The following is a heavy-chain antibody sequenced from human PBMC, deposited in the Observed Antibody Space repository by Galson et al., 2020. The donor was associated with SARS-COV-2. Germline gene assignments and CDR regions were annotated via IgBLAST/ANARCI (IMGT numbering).Heavy chain of an antibody. Sequence: SETLSLTCTVSGGSISSSSYYWGWIRQPPGKGLEWIGSNYYSGSTYYNPSLKSRVTISVDTSKNQFSLKLSSVTAADTAVYYSARRVIGYSCGRDGIDYWGQGTLVTVSS. CDR3: ARRVIGYSCGRDGIDY. V-gene: IGHV4-39*01. J-gene: IGHJ4*02. CDR2: NYYSGST. CDR1: GGSISSSSYY. D-gene: IGHD6-25*01.